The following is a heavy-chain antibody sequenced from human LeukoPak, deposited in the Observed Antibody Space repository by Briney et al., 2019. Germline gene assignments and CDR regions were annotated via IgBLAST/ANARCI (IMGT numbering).Heavy chain of an antibody. Sequence: SETLSLTCTVSGVSISSSYWSWIRQPPGKGLEWIGYMYYSGSTNYNPSLKSRVTISVDTSKNQFSLKLTSVTAADTAVYYCARGTSGQDYWGQGTLVTVSS. CDR3: ARGTSGQDY. D-gene: IGHD6-19*01. V-gene: IGHV4-59*01. J-gene: IGHJ4*02. CDR1: GVSISSSY. CDR2: MYYSGST.